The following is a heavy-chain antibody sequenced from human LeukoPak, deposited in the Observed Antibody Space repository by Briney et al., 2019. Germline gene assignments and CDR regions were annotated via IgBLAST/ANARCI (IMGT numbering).Heavy chain of an antibody. D-gene: IGHD5-12*01. CDR3: ARVESRVIVATVFDY. CDR2: INPYSGDT. CDR1: GYTFTGFY. J-gene: IGHJ4*02. Sequence: ASVKVSCKASGYTFTGFYIHWVRQAPGQGLEWMGWINPYSGDTKYAQRFQGRVTMARDTSITTAYMELSRLGSDDTAVYFCARVESRVIVATVFDYWGQGTLATVSS. V-gene: IGHV1-2*02.